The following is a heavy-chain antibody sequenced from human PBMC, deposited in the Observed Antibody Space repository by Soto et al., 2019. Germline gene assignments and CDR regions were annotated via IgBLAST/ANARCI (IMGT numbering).Heavy chain of an antibody. Sequence: QVQLVQSGAEVKKPGASVKVSCKASGYTFTSNGISWVRQAPGQGLEWMGWISAYNGNTNYAQKLQGRVTMTTDTSTSTAYMELRSLRSDDTAVYYCARAERYRGFLRPPASFDYWGQGTLVTVSS. D-gene: IGHD1-26*01. J-gene: IGHJ4*02. CDR3: ARAERYRGFLRPPASFDY. CDR1: GYTFTSNG. V-gene: IGHV1-18*01. CDR2: ISAYNGNT.